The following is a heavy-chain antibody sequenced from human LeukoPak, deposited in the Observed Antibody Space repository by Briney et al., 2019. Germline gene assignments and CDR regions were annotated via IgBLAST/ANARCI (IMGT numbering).Heavy chain of an antibody. V-gene: IGHV4-34*01. CDR1: GGSFSGYY. D-gene: IGHD3-16*01. Sequence: SETLSLTCAVYGGSFSGYYWSWIRQPPGKGLEWIGEINHSGSTSYNPSLKSRVTISVDTSKNQFSLKLSSVTAADTAVYYCATRGQSGHHYYYMDVWGKGTTVTVSS. CDR3: ATRGQSGHHYYYMDV. CDR2: INHSGST. J-gene: IGHJ6*03.